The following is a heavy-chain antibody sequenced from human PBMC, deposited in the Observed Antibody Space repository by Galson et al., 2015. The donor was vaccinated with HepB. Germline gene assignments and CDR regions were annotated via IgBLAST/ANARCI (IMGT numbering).Heavy chain of an antibody. CDR3: ARGLKGTTDWFDP. Sequence: SVKVSCKAPGYTFTGYCMHWVRQAPGQGLEWMGWINPNSGGTNYAQKFQGWVTMTRDTSISTAYMELSRLRSDDTAVYYCARGLKGTTDWFDPWGQGTLVTVSS. J-gene: IGHJ5*02. D-gene: IGHD1-14*01. CDR2: INPNSGGT. CDR1: GYTFTGYC. V-gene: IGHV1-2*04.